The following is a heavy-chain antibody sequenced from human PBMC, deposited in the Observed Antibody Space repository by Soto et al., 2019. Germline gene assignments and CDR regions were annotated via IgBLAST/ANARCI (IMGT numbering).Heavy chain of an antibody. CDR3: ARGGSGSYRMFDY. CDR2: ISVYHGNT. V-gene: IGHV1-18*01. Sequence: QVQLVQSGAEVKKPGASVTVSCQASGFTFNTGVITWVRQATGQGLEWLGWISVYHGNTNYAQKVQGRVTLTTDTATSTAYMGLRSLRSDGAAVYYCARGGSGSYRMFDYWGQGTLVTVSS. D-gene: IGHD1-26*01. CDR1: GFTFNTGV. J-gene: IGHJ4*02.